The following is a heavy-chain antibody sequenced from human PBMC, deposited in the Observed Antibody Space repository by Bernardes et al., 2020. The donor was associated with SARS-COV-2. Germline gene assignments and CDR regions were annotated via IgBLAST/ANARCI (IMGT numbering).Heavy chain of an antibody. V-gene: IGHV3-48*01. CDR2: ICSSSRTI. CDR1: VFTFSDYI. J-gene: IGHJ4*02. D-gene: IGHD6-19*01. CDR3: ARDLAVAGSDY. Sequence: GGSLRLSCAASVFTFSDYIMNWVRQAPGKALEWVVYICSSSRTIYYAYSVKGRFTISRDNAKNSLYLQMNSLRAEDTAVYYCARDLAVAGSDYWGQGTLVTVSS.